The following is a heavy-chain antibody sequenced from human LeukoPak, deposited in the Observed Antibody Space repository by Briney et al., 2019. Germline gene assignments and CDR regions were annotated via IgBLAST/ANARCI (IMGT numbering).Heavy chain of an antibody. V-gene: IGHV3-74*01. J-gene: IGHJ3*02. CDR3: AKDRLYGFGESGAFDI. CDR2: ISTDGSST. CDR1: GFTFSSYG. Sequence: GGSLRLSCATSGFTFSSYGMHWVRQAPGKGLVWVSRISTDGSSTSYADSVKGRFTISRDNSKNTLYLQMNSLRAEDTAVYYCAKDRLYGFGESGAFDIWGQGTMVTVSS. D-gene: IGHD3-10*01.